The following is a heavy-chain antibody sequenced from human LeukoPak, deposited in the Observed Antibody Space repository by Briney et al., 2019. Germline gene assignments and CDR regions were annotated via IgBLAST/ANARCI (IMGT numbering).Heavy chain of an antibody. J-gene: IGHJ4*02. D-gene: IGHD6-13*01. CDR2: ISGSGGST. Sequence: GGSLRLSCAASGFTFSSYAMSWVRQAPGKGLEWVSAISGSGGSTYYADSVKGRFTISRDNSKNTLYLQMNSLRAEDTAVYYCRLAAAGIGLYQHDYWGQGTLVTVSS. CDR1: GFTFSSYA. V-gene: IGHV3-23*01. CDR3: RLAAAGIGLYQHDY.